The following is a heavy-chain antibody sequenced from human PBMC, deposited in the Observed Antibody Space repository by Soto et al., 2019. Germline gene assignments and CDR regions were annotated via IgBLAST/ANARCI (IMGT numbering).Heavy chain of an antibody. CDR2: IKQDGSEK. D-gene: IGHD6-19*01. CDR3: ARAVSSGWFGAFDI. J-gene: IGHJ3*02. Sequence: GGSLRLSCAASGFTFSSYWMSWVRQAPGKGLEWVANIKQDGSEKYYVDSVKGRFTISRDNAKNSLYLQMNSLRAEDTAVYYCARAVSSGWFGAFDIWGQGTMVTVSS. V-gene: IGHV3-7*03. CDR1: GFTFSSYW.